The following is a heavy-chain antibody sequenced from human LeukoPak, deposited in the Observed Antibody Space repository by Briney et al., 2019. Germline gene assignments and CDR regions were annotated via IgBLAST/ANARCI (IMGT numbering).Heavy chain of an antibody. D-gene: IGHD3-22*01. CDR2: IYYTGST. Sequence: SETLSLTCTVSGGSISGYYWSWIRQPPGKGLEWIGYIYYTGSTNYNPSLKSRVTISVDTSKSQFSLKLSSVTAADTAVYYCARRYDSTLYYYYYMDVWGKGTTVTVSS. CDR1: GGSISGYY. J-gene: IGHJ6*03. V-gene: IGHV4-59*08. CDR3: ARRYDSTLYYYYYMDV.